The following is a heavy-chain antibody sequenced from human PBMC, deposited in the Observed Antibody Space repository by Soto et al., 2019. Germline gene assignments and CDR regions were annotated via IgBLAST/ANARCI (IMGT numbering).Heavy chain of an antibody. J-gene: IGHJ6*02. D-gene: IGHD6-6*01. V-gene: IGHV1-18*01. CDR3: ARDSSSSGYYYGMDF. CDR2: VSGYSGHS. Sequence: QVHLVQSGAEVKKPGASVKVSCKASNETLTTYGISWVRQAPGQGLEWMGWVSGYSGHSSSAQEFQDRVIMTTDTSTNTAYMELRSLTSDDSALYFCARDSSSSGYYYGMDFWGQGTTVTVSS. CDR1: NETLTTYG.